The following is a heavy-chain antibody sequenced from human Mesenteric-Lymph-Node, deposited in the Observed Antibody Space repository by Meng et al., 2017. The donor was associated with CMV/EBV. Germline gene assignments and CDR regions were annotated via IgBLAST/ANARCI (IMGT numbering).Heavy chain of an antibody. V-gene: IGHV1-2*02. Sequence: ASVKVSCKPSGYIFTDHYMHWVRQAPGQGLEWMGWISNSGATNYAQKFQGRVSMTRDTSITTAYMELKWLTSNDTAVYYCARDQGFSWYPADYWGQGTLVTVSS. CDR2: ISNSGAT. CDR3: ARDQGFSWYPADY. D-gene: IGHD6-13*01. CDR1: GYIFTDHY. J-gene: IGHJ4*02.